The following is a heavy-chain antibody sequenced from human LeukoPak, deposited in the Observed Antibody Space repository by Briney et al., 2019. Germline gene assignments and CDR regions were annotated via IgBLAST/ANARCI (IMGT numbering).Heavy chain of an antibody. CDR3: ARWTDYDSSGYLGAFDI. CDR2: IYHSGST. V-gene: IGHV4-30-2*01. CDR1: GGSVSSAGYY. D-gene: IGHD3-22*01. J-gene: IGHJ3*02. Sequence: PSETLSLTCTVSGGSVSSAGYYWSWIRQPPGKGLEWIGYIYHSGSTYYNPSLKSRVTISVDRSKNQFSLKLSSVTAADTAVYYCARWTDYDSSGYLGAFDIWGQGTMVTVSS.